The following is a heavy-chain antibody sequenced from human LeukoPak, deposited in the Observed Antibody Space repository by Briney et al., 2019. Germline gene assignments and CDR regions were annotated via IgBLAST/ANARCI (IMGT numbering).Heavy chain of an antibody. CDR3: AKVNFWSGYTFDY. Sequence: GGSLRLSCAAPGFTFSSYAMSWVRQAPGKGLEWVSAISGSGGSTYYADSVKGRFTISRDNSKNTLYLQMNSLRAEDTAVCYCAKVNFWSGYTFDYWGQGTLVTVSS. J-gene: IGHJ4*02. V-gene: IGHV3-23*01. D-gene: IGHD3-3*01. CDR1: GFTFSSYA. CDR2: ISGSGGST.